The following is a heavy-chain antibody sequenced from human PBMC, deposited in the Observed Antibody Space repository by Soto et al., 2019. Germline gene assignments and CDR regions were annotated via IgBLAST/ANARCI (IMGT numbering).Heavy chain of an antibody. J-gene: IGHJ3*02. D-gene: IGHD1-7*01. V-gene: IGHV4-59*01. CDR1: GGSISSYY. CDR2: IYYSGST. Sequence: ETLSLTCTVSGGSISSYYWSWIRQPPGKGLEWIGYIYYSGSTNYNPSLKSRVTISVDTSKNQFSLKLSSVTAADTAVYYCARVNWNYTTDAFDIWGQGTMVTVSS. CDR3: ARVNWNYTTDAFDI.